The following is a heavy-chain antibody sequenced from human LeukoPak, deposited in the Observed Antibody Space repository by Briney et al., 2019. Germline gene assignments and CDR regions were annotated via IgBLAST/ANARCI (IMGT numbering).Heavy chain of an antibody. V-gene: IGHV1-69*13. D-gene: IGHD3-3*01. J-gene: IGHJ4*02. CDR2: IIPIFGTA. Sequence: SVKVSCKASGGTFSSYAISWVRQAPGQGLEWMGGIIPIFGTANYAQKFQGRVTITADESTSTAYMELSSLRSEDTAVYYCARGATIFGVVIQLAYWGQGTLVTVSS. CDR3: ARGATIFGVVIQLAY. CDR1: GGTFSSYA.